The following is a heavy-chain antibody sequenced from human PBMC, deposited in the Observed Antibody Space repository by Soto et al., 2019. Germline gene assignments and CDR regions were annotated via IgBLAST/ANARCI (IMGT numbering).Heavy chain of an antibody. CDR2: IYYTGST. CDR3: ARIVVVVAATTFGP. V-gene: IGHV4-39*01. CDR1: GGSISSSSYY. J-gene: IGHJ5*02. D-gene: IGHD2-15*01. Sequence: PSETLSLTCTVSGGSISSSSYYWGWIRQPPGKGPEWIGSIYYTGSTYYSPSLKGRVTISVDSSKNQFSLKLSSVTAADTAVYYCARIVVVVAATTFGPWGQGTLVTVS.